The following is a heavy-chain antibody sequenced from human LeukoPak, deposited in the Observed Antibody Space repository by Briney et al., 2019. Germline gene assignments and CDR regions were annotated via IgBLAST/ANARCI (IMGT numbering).Heavy chain of an antibody. Sequence: GGSLRLSCAASGFTFSSYAMSWVRQAPGKGLKWVSAISGSGGSTYYADSVKGRFTISRDNSKNTLYLQMNSLRAEDTAVYYCAKDLIEYYYDSSGGYYFDYWGQGTLVTVSS. J-gene: IGHJ4*02. D-gene: IGHD3-22*01. V-gene: IGHV3-23*01. CDR3: AKDLIEYYYDSSGGYYFDY. CDR2: ISGSGGST. CDR1: GFTFSSYA.